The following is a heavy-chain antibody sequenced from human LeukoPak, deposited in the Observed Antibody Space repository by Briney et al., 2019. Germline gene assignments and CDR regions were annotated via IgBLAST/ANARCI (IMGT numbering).Heavy chain of an antibody. CDR3: ARDSPSVAGTGGYFDL. CDR1: GGSISSYY. D-gene: IGHD6-19*01. V-gene: IGHV4-59*01. CDR2: IYYNGST. Sequence: SETLSLTCTVSGGSISSYYWSWIRQPPGKGLEWIGYIYYNGSTNYNPSLKSRVTISVDTSKNQFSLKLSSVTAADTAVYYCARDSPSVAGTGGYFDLWGRGTLVTVSS. J-gene: IGHJ2*01.